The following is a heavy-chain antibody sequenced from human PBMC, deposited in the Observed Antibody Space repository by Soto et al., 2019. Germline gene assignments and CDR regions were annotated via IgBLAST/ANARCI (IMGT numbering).Heavy chain of an antibody. CDR3: ARVPSP. Sequence: PSDTLSLTCTVSGGPFSLGGYYWSWIRQHPGKGLECIGYIFYTGSTYYNPTLKSRVTISVDTSKNQFSLKLSSVTAADTAVYYCARVPSPWGQGTLVTVSS. V-gene: IGHV4-30-4*02. CDR1: GGPFSLGGYY. J-gene: IGHJ5*02. CDR2: IFYTGST.